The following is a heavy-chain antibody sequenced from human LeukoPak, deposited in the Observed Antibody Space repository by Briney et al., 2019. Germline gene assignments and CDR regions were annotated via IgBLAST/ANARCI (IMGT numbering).Heavy chain of an antibody. CDR3: AKVQSLWFGELTYYFDY. D-gene: IGHD3-10*01. CDR1: GFTFSSYA. J-gene: IGHJ4*02. Sequence: GSLRLSCAASGFTFSSYAMSWVRQAPGKGLEWVSAISGSGGSTYYADSVKGRFTISRDNSKNTLYLQMNSLRAEDTAVYYCAKVQSLWFGELTYYFDYWGQGTLVTVSS. CDR2: ISGSGGST. V-gene: IGHV3-23*01.